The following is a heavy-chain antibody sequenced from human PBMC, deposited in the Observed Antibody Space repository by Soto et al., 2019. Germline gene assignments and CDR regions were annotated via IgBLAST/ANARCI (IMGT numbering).Heavy chain of an antibody. CDR2: IYYSGST. D-gene: IGHD2-15*01. J-gene: IGHJ6*02. Sequence: PSETLSLTCTVSGGSISSGGYYWSWIRQHPGKGLEWFGYIYYSGSTYYNPSLKSRVTISVDTSKNQFSLKLSSVTAADTAVYYCARDREYCSGGSCYSYRDGMDVWGQGTTVTVSS. CDR1: GGSISSGGYY. V-gene: IGHV4-31*03. CDR3: ARDREYCSGGSCYSYRDGMDV.